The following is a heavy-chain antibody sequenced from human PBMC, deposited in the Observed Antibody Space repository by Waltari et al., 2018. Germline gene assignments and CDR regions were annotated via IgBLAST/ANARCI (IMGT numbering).Heavy chain of an antibody. Sequence: QVQLVQSGAEVKKPGASVKVSCKASGYTFTSYDINWVRQATGQGLEWMGWMNPNSGNTGYAQKFQGRVTMTRNTSISTAYMELSSLRSEDTAVYYCARVRVITMVRGYYYMDVWGKGTTVTVSS. D-gene: IGHD3-10*01. CDR1: GYTFTSYD. V-gene: IGHV1-8*01. J-gene: IGHJ6*03. CDR2: MNPNSGNT. CDR3: ARVRVITMVRGYYYMDV.